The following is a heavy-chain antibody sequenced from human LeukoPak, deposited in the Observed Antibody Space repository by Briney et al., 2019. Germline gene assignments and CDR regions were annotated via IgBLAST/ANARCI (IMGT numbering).Heavy chain of an antibody. V-gene: IGHV4-34*01. CDR2: INHSGST. CDR3: ARGNYYGDAFDI. CDR1: GGSFSGYY. J-gene: IGHJ3*02. D-gene: IGHD3-3*01. Sequence: SETLSLTCAVYGGSFSGYYWSWIRQPPGKGLEWIGEINHSGSTNYNPSLKSRVTISVDTSKNQFSLKLSSVTAEDTAVYYCARGNYYGDAFDIWGQGTMVTVSS.